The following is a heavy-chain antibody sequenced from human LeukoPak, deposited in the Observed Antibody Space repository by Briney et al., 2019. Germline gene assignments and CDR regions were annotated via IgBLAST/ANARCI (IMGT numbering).Heavy chain of an antibody. D-gene: IGHD3-22*01. CDR1: GFTFSSYS. V-gene: IGHV3-48*04. CDR2: ISSSSSTI. J-gene: IGHJ4*02. CDR3: ASDRPSNTMIGGLYFDY. Sequence: GGSLRLSCAASGFTFSSYSMNWVRQAPGKGLEWVSYISSSSSTIYYADSVKGRFTISRDNAKNSLYLQMNSLRAEDTAVYYCASDRPSNTMIGGLYFDYWGQGTLVTVSS.